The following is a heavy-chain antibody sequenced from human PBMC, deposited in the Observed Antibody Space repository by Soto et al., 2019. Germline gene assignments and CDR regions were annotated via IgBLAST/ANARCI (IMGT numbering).Heavy chain of an antibody. J-gene: IGHJ6*02. CDR3: AALELGALNYGMDV. CDR1: GLTFTSSA. Sequence: SVKVSCKASGLTFTSSAVQWVRQARGQRLEWIGWIVVGSGNTNYAQKFQERVTITRDMSTSTAYMELSSLRSEDTAVYYCAALELGALNYGMDVWGQGTTVTVSS. D-gene: IGHD1-26*01. CDR2: IVVGSGNT. V-gene: IGHV1-58*01.